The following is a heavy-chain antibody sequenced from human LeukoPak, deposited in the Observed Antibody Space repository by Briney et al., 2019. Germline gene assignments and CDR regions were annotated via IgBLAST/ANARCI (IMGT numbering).Heavy chain of an antibody. Sequence: PGGSLRLSCAVSGWSFSSYWMSWVRQVPGKGLEWVSSINEVGSDTRYADSVRGRFTISRDNAKNSLYLQMNSLTVEDTATYYCAGQPRQLAYWGQGTLVTVSS. V-gene: IGHV3-7*03. D-gene: IGHD6-6*01. CDR1: GWSFSSYW. CDR2: INEVGSDT. CDR3: AGQPRQLAY. J-gene: IGHJ4*02.